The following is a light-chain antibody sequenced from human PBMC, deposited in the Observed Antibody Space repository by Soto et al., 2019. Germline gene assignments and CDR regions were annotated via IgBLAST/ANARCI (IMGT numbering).Light chain of an antibody. V-gene: IGLV2-14*03. Sequence: QSALTQPASVSGSPGQSITISCTGTISDVGGYDYVSWYQHHPGKAPKLMIYDVSNRPSGVSNRFSGSKSGNMASLTISGLQAEDEADYYCSSYTSSNTLGVFGGGTKLTVL. CDR3: SSYTSSNTLGV. CDR1: ISDVGGYDY. J-gene: IGLJ2*01. CDR2: DVS.